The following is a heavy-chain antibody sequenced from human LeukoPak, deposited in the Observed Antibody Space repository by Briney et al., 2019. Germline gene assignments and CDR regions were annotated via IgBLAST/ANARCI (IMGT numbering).Heavy chain of an antibody. Sequence: SQTLSLTCAISGDSVSSNTAAWDWIRQSPSRGLEWLGRAYYRSKWYIDYAVSVKSRITINPDTSKNQFSLQLSSVSPEDTAVYYCARQMGSFDYWGQGTLVTVSS. CDR3: ARQMGSFDY. V-gene: IGHV6-1*01. D-gene: IGHD3-10*01. CDR2: AYYRSKWYI. J-gene: IGHJ4*02. CDR1: GDSVSSNTAA.